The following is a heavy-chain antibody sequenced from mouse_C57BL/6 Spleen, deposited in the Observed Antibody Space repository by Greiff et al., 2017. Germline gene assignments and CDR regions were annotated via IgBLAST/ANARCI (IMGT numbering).Heavy chain of an antibody. J-gene: IGHJ2*01. V-gene: IGHV5-17*01. CDR2: ISSGSSTI. D-gene: IGHD2-5*01. CDR1: GFTFSDYG. Sequence: EVKLVESGGGLVKPGGSLKLSCAASGFTFSDYGMHWVRQAPGKGLAWVAYISSGSSTIYYADTVKGRFTISRDSAKNTLFLQMTSLRSEDTAMYYCARGSAYYSNYKYYFDYWGQGTTLTVSS. CDR3: ARGSAYYSNYKYYFDY.